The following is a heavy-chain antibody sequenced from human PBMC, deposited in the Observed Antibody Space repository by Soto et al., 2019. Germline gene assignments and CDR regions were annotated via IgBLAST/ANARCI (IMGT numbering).Heavy chain of an antibody. V-gene: IGHV3-23*01. Sequence: GGSLRLSCAASGFTLSSYAMSWVRQAPEKGLEWVSAISGSGGSTYYADSVKGRFTISRDNSKNTLYLQMNSLRAEDTAVYYCAKEMSGYSGDYYFDYWGQGTLVTVSS. D-gene: IGHD5-12*01. J-gene: IGHJ4*02. CDR3: AKEMSGYSGDYYFDY. CDR2: ISGSGGST. CDR1: GFTLSSYA.